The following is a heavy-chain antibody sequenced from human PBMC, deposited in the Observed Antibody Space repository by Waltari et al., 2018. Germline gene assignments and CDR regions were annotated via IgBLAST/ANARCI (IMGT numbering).Heavy chain of an antibody. V-gene: IGHV3-21*01. CDR3: ARDPAGGNWYFDL. J-gene: IGHJ2*01. CDR2: ISSSSSYI. CDR1: GFTFSSYS. D-gene: IGHD2-2*01. Sequence: EVQLVESGGGLVKPGGSLRLSCAASGFTFSSYSMNWVRQAPGKGLEWVSSISSSSSYIYYADSVKGRFTISRDNAKNSLYLQMNSLRAEDTAVYYCARDPAGGNWYFDLWGRGTLVTVSS.